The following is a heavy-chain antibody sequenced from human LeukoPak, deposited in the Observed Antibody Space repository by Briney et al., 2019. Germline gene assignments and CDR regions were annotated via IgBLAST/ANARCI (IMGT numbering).Heavy chain of an antibody. CDR2: ISSSGSTI. CDR1: GSTFSDYY. D-gene: IGHD3-22*01. Sequence: GGSLRLSCAASGSTFSDYYMSWIRQAPGKGLEWVSYISSSGSTIYYADSVKGRFTISRDNAKNSLYLQMNSLRAEDTAVYYCARYSTYYYDSSGLYWGQGTLVTVSS. CDR3: ARYSTYYYDSSGLY. V-gene: IGHV3-11*01. J-gene: IGHJ4*02.